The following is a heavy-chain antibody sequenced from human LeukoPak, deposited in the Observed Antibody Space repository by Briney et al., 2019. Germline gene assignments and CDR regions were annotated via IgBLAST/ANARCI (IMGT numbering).Heavy chain of an antibody. CDR3: AKDVSIQLWYSLFDY. CDR1: GFTFSSYG. J-gene: IGHJ4*02. D-gene: IGHD5-18*01. CDR2: ISYDGSNK. Sequence: PGGSLRLSCAASGFTFSSYGMHWVRQAPGKGLEWVAVISYDGSNKYYADSVKGRFTISRDNSKNTLYLQMNSLRAEDTAVYYCAKDVSIQLWYSLFDYWGQGTLVTVSS. V-gene: IGHV3-30*18.